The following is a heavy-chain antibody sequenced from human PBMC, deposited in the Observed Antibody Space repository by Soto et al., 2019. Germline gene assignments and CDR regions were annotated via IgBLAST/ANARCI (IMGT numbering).Heavy chain of an antibody. Sequence: GESLKISCKGSGYSFTSYWIGWVRQMRGKGLEWMGIIYPGDSDTRCSPSFQGQVTISADKSISTAYLQWSSLKASDTAMYYCARAKVPGIAVAGPFDYWGQGTLVTVSS. V-gene: IGHV5-51*01. CDR2: IYPGDSDT. CDR1: GYSFTSYW. D-gene: IGHD6-19*01. CDR3: ARAKVPGIAVAGPFDY. J-gene: IGHJ4*02.